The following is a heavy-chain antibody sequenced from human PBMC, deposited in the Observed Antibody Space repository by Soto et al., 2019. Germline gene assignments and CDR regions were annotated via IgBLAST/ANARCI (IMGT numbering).Heavy chain of an antibody. CDR2: TSIYNGHT. CDR1: GYTFTASG. D-gene: IGHD4-17*01. J-gene: IGHJ4*02. CDR3: ARWDDYGASDQYHFDQ. Sequence: ASLQVSCKASGYTFTASGISWVRQAPRQGLEWMGWTSIYNGHTEYSPKFLGRVVMTTDTSADTAYLELKSLRPDDAALYYCARWDDYGASDQYHFDQWGQGTLVTVSS. V-gene: IGHV1-18*01.